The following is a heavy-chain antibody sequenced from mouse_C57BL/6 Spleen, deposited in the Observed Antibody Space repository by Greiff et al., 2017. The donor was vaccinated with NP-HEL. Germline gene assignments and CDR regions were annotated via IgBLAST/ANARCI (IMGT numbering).Heavy chain of an antibody. J-gene: IGHJ4*01. V-gene: IGHV1-81*01. Sequence: VQLQQSGAELARPGASVKLSCKASGYTFTSYGISWVKQRTGQGLEWIGEIYPRSGNTYYNEKFKGKATLTADKSSSTAYMELRSLTSEDSAVYFCARWWITTGYYYAMDYWGQGTSVTVSS. D-gene: IGHD2-4*01. CDR2: IYPRSGNT. CDR1: GYTFTSYG. CDR3: ARWWITTGYYYAMDY.